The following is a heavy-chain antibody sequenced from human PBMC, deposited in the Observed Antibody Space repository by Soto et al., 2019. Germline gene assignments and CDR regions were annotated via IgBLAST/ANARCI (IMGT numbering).Heavy chain of an antibody. Sequence: ASVKVSCKASGYTFSNFGITWVRQAPGQGLEWMGWISANNGNTDYAQKLQGRVTMTTDTSTSTAYMELRSLRSDDTAVYYCARDLGYSSGPHDYWGQGTLVTVSS. D-gene: IGHD5-18*01. CDR3: ARDLGYSSGPHDY. CDR1: GYTFSNFG. V-gene: IGHV1-18*01. J-gene: IGHJ4*02. CDR2: ISANNGNT.